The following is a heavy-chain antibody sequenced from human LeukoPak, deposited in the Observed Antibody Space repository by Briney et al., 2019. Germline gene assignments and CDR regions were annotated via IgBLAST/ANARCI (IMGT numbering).Heavy chain of an antibody. Sequence: TSETLSLTCTVSGGSISSGGYYWSWIRQHPGKGLEWIGYIYYSGSTYYNPSLKSRVTISVDTSKNQFSLKLSSVTAADTAVYYCARGFSGYETNFDYWGQGTLVTASS. J-gene: IGHJ4*02. CDR2: IYYSGST. CDR3: ARGFSGYETNFDY. D-gene: IGHD5-12*01. V-gene: IGHV4-31*03. CDR1: GGSISSGGYY.